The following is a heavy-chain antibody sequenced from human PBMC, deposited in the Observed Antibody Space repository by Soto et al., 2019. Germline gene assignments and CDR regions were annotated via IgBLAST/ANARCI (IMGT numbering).Heavy chain of an antibody. Sequence: SETLSLTCAVFGGAIYIGVYSWSWIRQPPGKGLGGIGYIYHSGSTYYNPSLKSRVTISVDTSKNQFSLKLSSVTAAATAVYYCANKRGNYLDYWGRGALVTVSS. J-gene: IGHJ4*02. CDR2: IYHSGST. D-gene: IGHD3-16*01. CDR3: ANKRGNYLDY. CDR1: GGAIYIGVYS. V-gene: IGHV4-30-2*01.